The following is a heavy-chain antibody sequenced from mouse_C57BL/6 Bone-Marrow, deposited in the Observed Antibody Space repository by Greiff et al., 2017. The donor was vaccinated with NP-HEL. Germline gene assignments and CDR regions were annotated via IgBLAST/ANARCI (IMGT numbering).Heavy chain of an antibody. CDR1: GVTFSDYG. CDR3: ARPNWAWFAY. CDR2: ISSGSSTI. D-gene: IGHD4-1*02. V-gene: IGHV5-17*01. Sequence: EVQLVESGGGLGKKGGWRESAGGAAGVTFSDYGMHWVRQAPEKGLEWVAYISSGSSTIYYADTVKGRFTISRDNAKNTLFLQMTSLRSEDTAMYYCARPNWAWFAYWGQGTLVTVSA. J-gene: IGHJ3*01.